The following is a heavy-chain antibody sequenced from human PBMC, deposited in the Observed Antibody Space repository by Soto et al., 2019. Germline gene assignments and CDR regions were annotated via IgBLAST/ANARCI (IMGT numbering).Heavy chain of an antibody. V-gene: IGHV3-9*01. Sequence: PGGSLRLSCAASGFTFDDYAMHWVRQAPGKGLEWVSGISWNSGSIYYADSVKGRFTISRDNAKNSLSLQMNNLRAEDTAVYYCARMNQLLLNAIDLWGQGTMVTVSS. D-gene: IGHD2-2*01. J-gene: IGHJ3*01. CDR1: GFTFDDYA. CDR2: ISWNSGSI. CDR3: ARMNQLLLNAIDL.